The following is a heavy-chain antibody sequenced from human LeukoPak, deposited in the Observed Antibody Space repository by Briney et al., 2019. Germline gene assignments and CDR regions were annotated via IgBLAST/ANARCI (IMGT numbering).Heavy chain of an antibody. J-gene: IGHJ3*02. V-gene: IGHV3-49*03. CDR2: IRSKAYGGTT. CDR3: TRCGSPKVLRDHDAFDI. CDR1: GLTFGDYA. Sequence: PGGSLRLSCIASGLTFGDYAMSWFRQAPGKGLEWVGFIRSKAYGGTTEYAASVKGRFTISRDDSKSIAYLQMNSLKTEDTAVYYCTRCGSPKVLRDHDAFDIWGQGTMVTVSS. D-gene: IGHD4-17*01.